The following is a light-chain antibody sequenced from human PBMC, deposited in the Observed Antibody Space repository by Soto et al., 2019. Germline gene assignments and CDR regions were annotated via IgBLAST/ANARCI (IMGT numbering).Light chain of an antibody. Sequence: DIQMTQSPSSLSASVGDRVTITCQASQDISNYLNWYQQKPGKAPKLLIFDASNVETGVPSRFSGSGSGTDFTFTSHSQQPEDAATYYCQQYEDLPLTFGGGTKVGIK. CDR3: QQYEDLPLT. V-gene: IGKV1-33*01. CDR1: QDISNY. CDR2: DAS. J-gene: IGKJ4*01.